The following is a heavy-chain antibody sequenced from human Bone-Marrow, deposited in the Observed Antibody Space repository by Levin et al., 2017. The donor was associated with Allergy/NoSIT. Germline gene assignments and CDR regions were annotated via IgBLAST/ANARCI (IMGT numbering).Heavy chain of an antibody. Sequence: SCAASGFTFSNYAMGWVRQAPGKGLEWVSYISGIRSSTYFADSVKGRFTISRDNSRNTLYLQMNSLRVEDTAVYYCAKDLAPQIYGSGWNYYYHYGMDVRGQGTTVTVSS. V-gene: IGHV3-23*01. CDR3: AKDLAPQIYGSGWNYYYHYGMDV. CDR1: GFTFSNYA. CDR2: ISGIRSST. J-gene: IGHJ6*02. D-gene: IGHD6-19*01.